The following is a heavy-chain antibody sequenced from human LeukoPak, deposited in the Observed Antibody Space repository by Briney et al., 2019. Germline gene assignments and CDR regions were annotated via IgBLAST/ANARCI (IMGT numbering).Heavy chain of an antibody. CDR2: IYYGGST. V-gene: IGHV4-39*07. CDR3: AKSTYYYDTFVNAFDL. D-gene: IGHD3-22*01. J-gene: IGHJ3*01. CDR1: GGSVSSSHY. Sequence: SETLSLTCTVSGGSVSSSHYWGWIRQPPGKGLEWIGSIYYGGSTYYNASLRSRVTTSVDTSKNQFSLKLSSVTAADTAVYYCAKSTYYYDTFVNAFDLWGQGTVVTVST.